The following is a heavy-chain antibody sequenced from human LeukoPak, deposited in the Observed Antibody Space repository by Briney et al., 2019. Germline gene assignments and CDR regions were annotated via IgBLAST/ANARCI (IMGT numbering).Heavy chain of an antibody. V-gene: IGHV3-7*03. Sequence: GGSLRLSCAGAGFTFSNYGMSWVRQAPGKGLEWVANTNKDGSEKWYVDSVKGRFTISRDNAKNSLYLQMNSLKAGDTALYYCVRDGNDGLNDWEYWGQGALVTVSS. CDR2: TNKDGSEK. D-gene: IGHD1-1*01. CDR3: VRDGNDGLNDWEY. J-gene: IGHJ1*01. CDR1: GFTFSNYG.